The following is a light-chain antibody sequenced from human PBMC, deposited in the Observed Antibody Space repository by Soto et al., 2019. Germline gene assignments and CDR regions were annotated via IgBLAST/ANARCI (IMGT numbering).Light chain of an antibody. V-gene: IGKV3-20*01. CDR3: QQANSFPFT. Sequence: EIVLTQSPGTLSLSPGERATLSCRASQSVSSSYLAWYQQKPGQAPRLLIYGASSRATGIPDRFSGSGSGTDFTLTISRLEPEDFATYYCQQANSFPFTFGGGTKV. J-gene: IGKJ4*01. CDR2: GAS. CDR1: QSVSSSY.